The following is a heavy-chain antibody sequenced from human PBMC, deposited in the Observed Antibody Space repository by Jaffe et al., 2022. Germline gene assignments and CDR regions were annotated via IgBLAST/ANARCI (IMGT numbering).Heavy chain of an antibody. CDR3: ARSRIQFEYYYYYYYMDV. CDR2: IFSNDEK. Sequence: QVTLKESGPVLVKPTETLTLTCTVSGFSLSNARMGVSWIRQPPGKALEWLAHIFSNDEKSYSTSLKSRLTISKDTSKSQVVLTMTNMDPVDTATYYCARSRIQFEYYYYYYYMDVWGKGTTVTVSS. J-gene: IGHJ6*03. D-gene: IGHD2-21*01. V-gene: IGHV2-26*01. CDR1: GFSLSNARMG.